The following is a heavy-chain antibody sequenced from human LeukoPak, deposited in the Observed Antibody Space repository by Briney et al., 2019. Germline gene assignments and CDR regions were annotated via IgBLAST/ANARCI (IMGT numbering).Heavy chain of an antibody. CDR3: ASEGYGGNSDAFDI. V-gene: IGHV3-7*01. D-gene: IGHD4-23*01. J-gene: IGHJ3*02. Sequence: PGGSLRLSCAGSGFTFSNYWMSWVRQAPGKGLEWMANINQDGSETYYVDSVRGRFTMSRDNAKNSLYLQMNSLRAEDTAVYYCASEGYGGNSDAFDIWGQGTMVTVS. CDR1: GFTFSNYW. CDR2: INQDGSET.